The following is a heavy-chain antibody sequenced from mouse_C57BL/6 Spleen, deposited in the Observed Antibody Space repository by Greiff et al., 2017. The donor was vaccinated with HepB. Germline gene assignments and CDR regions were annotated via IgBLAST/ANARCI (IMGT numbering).Heavy chain of an antibody. V-gene: IGHV1-81*01. D-gene: IGHD2-5*01. CDR3: ARSDYSTFYYAMDY. CDR1: GYTFTSYG. Sequence: VQLQQSGAELARPGASVKLSCKASGYTFTSYGISWVKQRTGQGLEWIGEIYPRSGNTYYNEKFKGKATLTADKSSSTAYMELRSLTSEDSAVYFCARSDYSTFYYAMDYWGQGTSVTVSS. CDR2: IYPRSGNT. J-gene: IGHJ4*01.